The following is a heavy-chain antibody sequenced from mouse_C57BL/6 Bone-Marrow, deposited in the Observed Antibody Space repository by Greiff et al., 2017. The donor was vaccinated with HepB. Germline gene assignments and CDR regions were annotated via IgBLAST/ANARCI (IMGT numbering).Heavy chain of an antibody. CDR3: TRDYYGSPGWYFDV. CDR2: ISSGGDYI. J-gene: IGHJ1*03. Sequence: EVQRVESGEGLVKPGGSLKLSCAASGFTFSSYAMSWVRQTPEKRLEWVAYISSGGDYIYYADTVKGRFTISRDNARNTLYLQMSSLKSEDTAMYYCTRDYYGSPGWYFDVWGTGTTVTVSS. V-gene: IGHV5-9-1*02. D-gene: IGHD1-1*01. CDR1: GFTFSSYA.